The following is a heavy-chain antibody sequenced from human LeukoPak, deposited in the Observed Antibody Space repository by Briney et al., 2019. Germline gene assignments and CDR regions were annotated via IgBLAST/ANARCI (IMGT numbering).Heavy chain of an antibody. Sequence: QPGGSLRLSCEVSGFTLSGSAVHWVRQASGKGLEWVGRIRGKANGHATAYAASVKGRFIISRDDSKNTAYLQMNSLKIEDSAVYYCTRRDDFWSGSSDFWGQGTLVTVSS. D-gene: IGHD3-3*01. CDR1: GFTLSGSA. V-gene: IGHV3-73*01. CDR2: IRGKANGHAT. J-gene: IGHJ4*02. CDR3: TRRDDFWSGSSDF.